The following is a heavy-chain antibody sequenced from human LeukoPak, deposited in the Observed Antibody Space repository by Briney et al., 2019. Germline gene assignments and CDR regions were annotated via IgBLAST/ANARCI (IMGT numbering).Heavy chain of an antibody. V-gene: IGHV1-46*01. Sequence: GASVKVSCKASGYTFTSYYMHWVRQAPGQGREGMGIINPSGGSTSYAQKFQGRVTMTRGTSTSTVYMELSSLRSEDTAVYYCASESGSTGSGDGAFDIWGQGTMVTVSS. CDR3: ASESGSTGSGDGAFDI. J-gene: IGHJ3*02. CDR1: GYTFTSYY. D-gene: IGHD3-9*01. CDR2: INPSGGST.